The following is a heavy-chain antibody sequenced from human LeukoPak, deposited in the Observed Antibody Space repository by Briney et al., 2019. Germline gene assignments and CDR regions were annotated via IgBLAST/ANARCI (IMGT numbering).Heavy chain of an antibody. CDR1: GYTFTSYG. D-gene: IGHD3-10*01. Sequence: ASVKVSCKASGYTFTSYGISWVRQAPGQGLEWMGWISAYNGNTNYAQKLQGRVTMTTDTSTSTAYMELRSLRSDDTAVYHCASFAYGSGSSIFDYWGQGTLVTVSS. CDR3: ASFAYGSGSSIFDY. V-gene: IGHV1-18*01. CDR2: ISAYNGNT. J-gene: IGHJ4*02.